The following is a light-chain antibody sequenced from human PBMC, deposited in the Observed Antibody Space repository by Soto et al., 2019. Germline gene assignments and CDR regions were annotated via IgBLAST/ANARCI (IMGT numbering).Light chain of an antibody. V-gene: IGLV1-40*01. J-gene: IGLJ2*01. CDR1: SSNIGAGYD. Sequence: QSVLTQPPSVSGAPGQRVTISCTGSSSNIGAGYDVHWYQQLPGTAPKLLIYANRNRPAGVPDRFSASKSDTSASLAITGLQAEDEADYYCCSYAGTYSPVLGGGTKLTVL. CDR2: ANR. CDR3: CSYAGTYSPV.